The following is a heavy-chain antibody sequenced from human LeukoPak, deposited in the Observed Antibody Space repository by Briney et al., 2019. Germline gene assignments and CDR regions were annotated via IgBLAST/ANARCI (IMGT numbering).Heavy chain of an antibody. CDR1: GGTFSSYA. CDR2: IIPIFGTA. CDR3: AVSRIVVPAAIDQFGYYGMDV. D-gene: IGHD2-2*02. J-gene: IGHJ6*02. V-gene: IGHV1-69*13. Sequence: ASVKVSCKASGGTFSSYAISWVRQAPGQGLEWVGGIIPIFGTANYAQKFQGRVTITADESTSTAYMELSSLRSEDTAVYYCAVSRIVVPAAIDQFGYYGMDVWGQGTTVTVSS.